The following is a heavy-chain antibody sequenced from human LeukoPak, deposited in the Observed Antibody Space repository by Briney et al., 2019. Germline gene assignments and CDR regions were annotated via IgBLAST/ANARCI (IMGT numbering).Heavy chain of an antibody. CDR1: GFTFSNAW. Sequence: GGSLRLSCAASGFTFSNAWMSWVRQAPGKGLEWVGRIKSKTDGGTTDYAAPVKGRFTISRDDSKNTLYLQMNSLKTEDTAVYYCTTDLDFWSGYYTRSEYWGQGTLVTVSS. D-gene: IGHD3-3*01. V-gene: IGHV3-15*01. J-gene: IGHJ4*02. CDR3: TTDLDFWSGYYTRSEY. CDR2: IKSKTDGGTT.